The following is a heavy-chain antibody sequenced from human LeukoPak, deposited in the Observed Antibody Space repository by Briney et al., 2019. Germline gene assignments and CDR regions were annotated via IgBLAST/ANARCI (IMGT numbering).Heavy chain of an antibody. CDR3: AREGWNYYDGSGYSNFDY. Sequence: PSETLSLTCTVSGGSISSYYWSWIRQPPGKGLEWIGYIYYSGSTNYNPSLKSRVTISVDTSKNQFSLKLSSVTAADTAVYYCAREGWNYYDGSGYSNFDYWAREPWSPSPQ. J-gene: IGHJ4*02. V-gene: IGHV4-59*12. D-gene: IGHD3-22*01. CDR1: GGSISSYY. CDR2: IYYSGST.